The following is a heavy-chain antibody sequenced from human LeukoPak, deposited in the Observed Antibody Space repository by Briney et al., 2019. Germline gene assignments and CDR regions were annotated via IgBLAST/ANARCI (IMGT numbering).Heavy chain of an antibody. CDR2: IYDSGST. Sequence: SETLSLTCTVSGGSIRSSYYYWGWIRQPPGKGLEWIGSIYDSGSTYYNPSLKSRVTISVDTSKNQFSLKLNSVTAADTAVYYCTREAAVGYSDYWGQGTLVTVSS. CDR1: GGSIRSSYYY. CDR3: TREAAVGYSDY. J-gene: IGHJ4*02. V-gene: IGHV4-39*02. D-gene: IGHD6-13*01.